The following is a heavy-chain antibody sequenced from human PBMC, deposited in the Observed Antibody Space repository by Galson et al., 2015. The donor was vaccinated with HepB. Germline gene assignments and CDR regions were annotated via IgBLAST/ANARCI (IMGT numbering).Heavy chain of an antibody. V-gene: IGHV3-9*01. J-gene: IGHJ4*02. CDR2: ISWNSGSI. D-gene: IGHD4-11*01. CDR3: AKDRYSNYGPYYFDY. Sequence: SLRLSCAASGFTFDDYAMHWVRQAPGKGLEWVSGISWNSGSIGYADSVKGRFTISRDNAKNSLYRQMNSLRAEDTALYYCAKDRYSNYGPYYFDYWGQGTLVTVST. CDR1: GFTFDDYA.